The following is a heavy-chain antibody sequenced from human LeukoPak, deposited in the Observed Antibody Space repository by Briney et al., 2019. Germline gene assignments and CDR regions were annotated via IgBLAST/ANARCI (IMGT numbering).Heavy chain of an antibody. D-gene: IGHD3-3*01. CDR2: INHSGST. J-gene: IGHJ4*02. V-gene: IGHV4-34*01. CDR3: ARVVDFWSGYYLDY. Sequence: PSETLSLTCAVYGGSFSGYYWSWIRQPPGKGLEWIGEINHSGSTNYNPSLKSRVTISVDTSKNQSSLKLSSVTAADTAVYYCARVVDFWSGYYLDYWGQGTLVTVSS. CDR1: GGSFSGYY.